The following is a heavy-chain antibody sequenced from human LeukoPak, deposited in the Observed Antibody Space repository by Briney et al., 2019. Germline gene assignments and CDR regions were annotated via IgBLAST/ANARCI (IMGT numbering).Heavy chain of an antibody. V-gene: IGHV3-48*04. Sequence: GGSLRLSCEASGFSFSAAWMTWVRQAPGKGLEWVSYISSSSNTIYYADSVKGRFTISRDNAKSSLSLQMNSLRAEDTAVYYCASLVVVPVATGGSFDPWGQGTLVTVSS. CDR2: ISSSSNTI. CDR3: ASLVVVPVATGGSFDP. J-gene: IGHJ5*02. CDR1: GFSFSAAW. D-gene: IGHD2-2*01.